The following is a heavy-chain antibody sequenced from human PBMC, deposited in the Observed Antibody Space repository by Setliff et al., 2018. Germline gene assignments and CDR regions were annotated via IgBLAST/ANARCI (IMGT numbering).Heavy chain of an antibody. D-gene: IGHD5-18*01. V-gene: IGHV3-33*06. CDR2: IWYDGSNK. J-gene: IGHJ4*02. CDR1: GFTFSSYG. Sequence: GGSLRLSCAASGFTFSSYGMHWVRQAPGKGLEWVAVIWYDGSNKYYADSVKGRFTISRDNSKNTLYLQMNSLRAEDTAAYYCAKDLGYSYGYRFDYWGQGTLVTVSS. CDR3: AKDLGYSYGYRFDY.